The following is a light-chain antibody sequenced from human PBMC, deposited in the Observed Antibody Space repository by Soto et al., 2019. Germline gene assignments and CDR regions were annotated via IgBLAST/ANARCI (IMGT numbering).Light chain of an antibody. CDR3: QQYNTFPWT. CDR2: RAS. V-gene: IGKV1-5*03. CDR1: QSISTW. Sequence: DIQMTQSPSTLSASVGDRVTMTCRASQSISTWLAWYQQRPGRTPKLLIYRASILEDGVPSTFNDSASGTEFTLTISSLQPDYFATYYCQQYNTFPWTFGQGTKVEIK. J-gene: IGKJ1*01.